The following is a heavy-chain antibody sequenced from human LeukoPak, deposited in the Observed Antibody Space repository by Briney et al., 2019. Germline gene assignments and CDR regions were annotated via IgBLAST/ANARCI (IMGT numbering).Heavy chain of an antibody. CDR1: GYTFTSYH. CDR2: MNPNSGNT. D-gene: IGHD5/OR15-5a*01. Sequence: ASVKVCCKASGYTFTSYHINWVRQATGQGLEWMGWMNPNSGNTGYAQKFQGRVTMTRNTSISTAYMELSSLRSEDTAVYYCARVYGLDAFNIWGQGTMVTVSS. J-gene: IGHJ3*02. CDR3: ARVYGLDAFNI. V-gene: IGHV1-8*01.